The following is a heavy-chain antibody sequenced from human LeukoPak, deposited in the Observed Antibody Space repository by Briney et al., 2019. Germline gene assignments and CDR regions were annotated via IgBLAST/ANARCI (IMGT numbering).Heavy chain of an antibody. CDR2: IRSSSSDI. D-gene: IGHD6-19*01. CDR1: GFTFRSCT. J-gene: IGHJ4*02. CDR3: PSDPVTVAGTSGAHY. Sequence: GGSLTLSCAASGFTFRSCTRSCVRQAPGKGLEWVSFIRSSSSDIYYADSVKGRFTISRDNAKNSLYLQMDSLEAEDTAVYYCPSDPVTVAGTSGAHYWSQGILVTVSS. V-gene: IGHV3-21*01.